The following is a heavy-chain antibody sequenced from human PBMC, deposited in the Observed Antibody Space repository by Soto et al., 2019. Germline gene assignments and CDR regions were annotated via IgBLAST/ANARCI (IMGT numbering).Heavy chain of an antibody. Sequence: QVQLVQSGAEVKKPGSSVKVSCKASGGTFSSYAISWVRQAPGQGLEWMGGIIPIFGTANYAQKFQGRVTITADESTTTGYMELSSLRSEDTAVYYCARDPQRGGNSGWFDPWGQGTLVTVSS. J-gene: IGHJ5*02. V-gene: IGHV1-69*01. CDR2: IIPIFGTA. CDR3: ARDPQRGGNSGWFDP. CDR1: GGTFSSYA. D-gene: IGHD2-21*02.